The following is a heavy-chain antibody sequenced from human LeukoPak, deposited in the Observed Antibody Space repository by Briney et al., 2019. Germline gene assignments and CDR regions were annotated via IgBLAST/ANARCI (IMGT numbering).Heavy chain of an antibody. J-gene: IGHJ5*02. CDR3: ARDRARITIFGVATGGDWFDP. CDR2: ISYSGST. Sequence: PSETLSLTCTVSGGSISSYYWSWVRQPPGKGLEWIGYISYSGSTNYNPSLKSRVTISVDTSKNQFSLKLSSVTAADTAVYYCARDRARITIFGVATGGDWFDPWGQGTLVTVSS. V-gene: IGHV4-59*01. D-gene: IGHD3-3*01. CDR1: GGSISSYY.